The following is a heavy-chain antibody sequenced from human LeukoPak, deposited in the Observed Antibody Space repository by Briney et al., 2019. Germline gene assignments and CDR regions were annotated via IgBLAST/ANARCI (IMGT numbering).Heavy chain of an antibody. D-gene: IGHD3-10*01. Sequence: GGSLRLSCAASGFTYYNYAMSWVHQGPGKGLEWVSGISGSGDITFYADSVKGRFTISRDNSKDTLSLQMNGLRAEDTAVYYCAEHEVYGSGSSLSALEIWGQGTMVSVSS. CDR3: AEHEVYGSGSSLSALEI. CDR1: GFTYYNYA. CDR2: ISGSGDIT. J-gene: IGHJ3*02. V-gene: IGHV3-23*01.